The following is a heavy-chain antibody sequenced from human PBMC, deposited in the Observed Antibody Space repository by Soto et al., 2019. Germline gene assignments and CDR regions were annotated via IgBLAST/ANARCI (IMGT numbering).Heavy chain of an antibody. V-gene: IGHV3-33*01. CDR3: ARPLEQQQLGVGMDV. D-gene: IGHD6-13*01. CDR1: GFTFSTYG. CDR2: IWYDGSKI. Sequence: QVQLVQAGGGVVQPGGSLRLSCAASGFTFSTYGMHWVRQAPGKGRERVAVIWYDGSKIYYADSVKGRFTISRDNSQSTRYLQMNSLRAEDTVVYYCARPLEQQQLGVGMDVWGQRSAVTVS. J-gene: IGHJ6*01.